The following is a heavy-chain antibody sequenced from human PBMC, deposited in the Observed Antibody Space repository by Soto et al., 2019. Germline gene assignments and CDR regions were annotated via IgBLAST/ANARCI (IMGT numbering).Heavy chain of an antibody. CDR3: ARDRDWAFDF. V-gene: IGHV3-48*02. CDR1: GFTFTTYS. J-gene: IGHJ4*02. CDR2: ISTTGSGV. D-gene: IGHD3-9*01. Sequence: EVQLVESGGGFVQPGGSLRLSCVASGFTFTTYSMNWVRQAPGKGLEWVSYISTTGSGVFYADSVKGRFTISRDNAKNSLSLQLNSLRDEDTAVYYCARDRDWAFDFWGQGTLVTVSS.